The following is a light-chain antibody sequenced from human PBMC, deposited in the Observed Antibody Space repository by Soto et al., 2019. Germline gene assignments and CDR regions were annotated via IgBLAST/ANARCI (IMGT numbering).Light chain of an antibody. CDR3: TSYRRGPLYV. CDR2: DVN. V-gene: IGLV2-14*03. CDR1: SSDVGGSNY. J-gene: IGLJ1*01. Sequence: QSVLTQPASVSGSPGQSITVSCTGISSDVGGSNYVSWYQQHPGKAPRLIIFDVNNRPSGVSPRFSGSKSGNTASLTISGLQAEDEAHYFCTSYRRGPLYVSGTGTKVTVL.